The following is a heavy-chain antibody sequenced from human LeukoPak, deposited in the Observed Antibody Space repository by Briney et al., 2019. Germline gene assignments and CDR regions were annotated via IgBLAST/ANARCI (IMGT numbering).Heavy chain of an antibody. V-gene: IGHV4-34*01. CDR2: VKQDVDT. CDR1: SASFNTYY. Sequence: SETLSLTCAVYSASFNTYYSTWIRQSPDKGLEWIGEVKQDVDTNGNASISSHIVESVDASNNHSSLKMTSVTAADMTIYFSARGPVALPNDRLSLFCDYWGQGTLVTVSS. J-gene: IGHJ4*02. D-gene: IGHD2-8*01. CDR3: ARGPVALPNDRLSLFCDY.